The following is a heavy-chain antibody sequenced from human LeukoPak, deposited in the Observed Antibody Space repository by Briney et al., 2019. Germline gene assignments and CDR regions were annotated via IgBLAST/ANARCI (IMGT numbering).Heavy chain of an antibody. Sequence: SETLSLNCTVSGGSISSGDYYWRWIRQPPGKGLEWIGYIYYSGSTYYNPSLKIRVTISVDTSKNQFSLKLSSVTAADTAVYYCARDRYGDYGYYYGMDVWGQGTTVTVSS. CDR1: GGSISSGDYY. V-gene: IGHV4-30-4*01. CDR3: ARDRYGDYGYYYGMDV. CDR2: IYYSGST. D-gene: IGHD4-17*01. J-gene: IGHJ6*02.